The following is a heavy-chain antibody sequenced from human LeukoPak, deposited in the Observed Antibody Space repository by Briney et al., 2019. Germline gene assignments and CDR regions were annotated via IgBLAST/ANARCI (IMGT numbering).Heavy chain of an antibody. D-gene: IGHD2-2*01. V-gene: IGHV3-NL1*01. Sequence: GGSLRLSCAASGFTFSSFGMHWVRQAPGKGLEWVSYISSSGSIIYYADSVKGRFTISRDISKHTLYLQMNSLRAEDTALYYCAKAYGYCSSTSCSHEEFDYWGQGTLVTVSS. CDR2: ISSSGSII. CDR3: AKAYGYCSSTSCSHEEFDY. J-gene: IGHJ4*02. CDR1: GFTFSSFG.